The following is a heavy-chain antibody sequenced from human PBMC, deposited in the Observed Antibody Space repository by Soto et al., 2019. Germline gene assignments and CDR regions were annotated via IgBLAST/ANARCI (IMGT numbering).Heavy chain of an antibody. CDR3: ARFRGDGYYNC. D-gene: IGHD3-9*01. J-gene: IGHJ4*02. CDR1: GFTFSPFW. Sequence: GGSLRLSCVASGFTFSPFWMSWGRQAPGKGLVWVSDISISGTTIHYADSVRGRFTISRDNAKNSLWLQMNTLRAEDTAVYYCARFRGDGYYNCWGPGNLVTVSS. V-gene: IGHV3-11*01. CDR2: ISISGTTI.